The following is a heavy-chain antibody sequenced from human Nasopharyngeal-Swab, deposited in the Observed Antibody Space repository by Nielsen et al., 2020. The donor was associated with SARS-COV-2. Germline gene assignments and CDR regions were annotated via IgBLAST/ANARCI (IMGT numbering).Heavy chain of an antibody. J-gene: IGHJ6*03. D-gene: IGHD5-12*01. CDR3: AVHSGYDLYYYYYMDV. V-gene: IGHV3-23*01. Sequence: GGPLRLSCAASGFTFSSYVMTWVRQPPGKGLEWVSSILASGGGTYYADSVKGRVTISSDNSKNTLYLQIHSLRAEDTAVYYCAVHSGYDLYYYYYMDVWGKGTTVTVSS. CDR1: GFTFSSYV. CDR2: ILASGGGT.